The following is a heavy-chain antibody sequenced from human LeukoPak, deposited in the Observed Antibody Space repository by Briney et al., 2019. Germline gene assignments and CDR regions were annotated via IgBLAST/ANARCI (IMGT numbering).Heavy chain of an antibody. J-gene: IGHJ4*02. V-gene: IGHV3-23*01. Sequence: GGSLRLSCAASGFTFSSYAMSWVRQAPGKGLEWVSAISGSGGSTYNADSVKGRFTISRDNSKNTLHLQMNSLRAEDTAVYYCAKGLPSYYYDSSGFSPSYYFDYWGQGTLVTVSS. D-gene: IGHD3-22*01. CDR1: GFTFSSYA. CDR3: AKGLPSYYYDSSGFSPSYYFDY. CDR2: ISGSGGST.